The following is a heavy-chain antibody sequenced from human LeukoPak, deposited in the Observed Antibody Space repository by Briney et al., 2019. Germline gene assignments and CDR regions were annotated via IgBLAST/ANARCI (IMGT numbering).Heavy chain of an antibody. V-gene: IGHV3-48*03. J-gene: IGHJ6*02. D-gene: IGHD3-10*02. Sequence: GGSLRLSCAASGFTFSSYAMSWVRQAPGKGPEWVSYISSSGSTIYYADSVKGRFTISRDNAKNSLYLQMNSLRAEDTAVYYCAELGITMIGGVWGQGTTVTISS. CDR3: AELGITMIGGV. CDR2: ISSSGSTI. CDR1: GFTFSSYA.